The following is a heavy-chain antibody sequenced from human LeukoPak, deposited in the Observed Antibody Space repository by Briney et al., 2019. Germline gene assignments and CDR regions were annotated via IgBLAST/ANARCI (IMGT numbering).Heavy chain of an antibody. J-gene: IGHJ5*02. CDR1: GGSISSYY. CDR3: ARRGAAAGKRNWFDP. V-gene: IGHV4-59*01. Sequence: SETLSLTCTVSGGSISSYYWSWIRQPPGKGLEWIGYIYYSGSTNYNPSFKSRVTISVDTSKNQFSLKLSSVTAADTAVYYCARRGAAAGKRNWFDPWGQGTLVTVSS. CDR2: IYYSGST. D-gene: IGHD6-13*01.